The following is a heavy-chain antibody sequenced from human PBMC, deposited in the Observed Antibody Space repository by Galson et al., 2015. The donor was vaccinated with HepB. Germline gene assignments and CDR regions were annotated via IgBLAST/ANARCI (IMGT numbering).Heavy chain of an antibody. D-gene: IGHD3-10*01. V-gene: IGHV3-23*01. Sequence: SLRLSCAASGFTFSSYAMSWVRQAPGKGLEWVSAFSGGGGGTYYADSVKGRFTISRDNSKNTLYLQMNSLRVEDTAIYYCAKHGSGSSYGAFDIWGQGTMVTASS. CDR1: GFTFSSYA. CDR2: FSGGGGGT. J-gene: IGHJ3*02. CDR3: AKHGSGSSYGAFDI.